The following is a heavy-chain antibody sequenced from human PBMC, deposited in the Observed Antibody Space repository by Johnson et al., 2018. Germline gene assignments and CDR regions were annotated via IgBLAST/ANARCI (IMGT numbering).Heavy chain of an antibody. CDR2: IYPGDSET. Sequence: VQLLESGAEVKKAGESLEISCKGSGDSFSSYWIGWVRHMPGKALEWMGIIYPGDSETRDSPSFQGQVTISVDKSTSPAYLQWSSVKASDTAMYYCARRGGNYVNAFDIWGQGTMVTVAS. CDR1: GDSFSSYW. V-gene: IGHV5-51*01. CDR3: ARRGGNYVNAFDI. D-gene: IGHD1-26*01. J-gene: IGHJ3*02.